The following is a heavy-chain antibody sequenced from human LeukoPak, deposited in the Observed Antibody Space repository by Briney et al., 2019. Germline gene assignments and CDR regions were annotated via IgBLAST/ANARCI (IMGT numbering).Heavy chain of an antibody. Sequence: GGSLRLSCAASGFTFSSYAMSWVRQAPGKGLEWVSAISGSGGSTYHADSVKGRFTISRDNSKNTLYLQMNSLRAEDTAVYYCAKSSGWASYYFDYWGQGTLVTVSS. CDR2: ISGSGGST. V-gene: IGHV3-23*01. J-gene: IGHJ4*02. CDR3: AKSSGWASYYFDY. D-gene: IGHD6-19*01. CDR1: GFTFSSYA.